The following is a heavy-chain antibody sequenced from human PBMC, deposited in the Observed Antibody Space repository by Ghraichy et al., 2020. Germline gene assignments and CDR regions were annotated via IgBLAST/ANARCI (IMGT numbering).Heavy chain of an antibody. CDR2: TNEDESEK. CDR3: ARDFYSTYDH. CDR1: GFRFSSHW. Sequence: GKSLNISFAASGFRFSSHWMAWVRQAPGRGLEWVGNTNEDESEKYYGDSVKGRFTISRDNAKNSLFLQMSSLRDDDTAVYYCARDFYSTYDHWGHGVLVTVSS. V-gene: IGHV3-7*01. D-gene: IGHD4-11*01. J-gene: IGHJ5*02.